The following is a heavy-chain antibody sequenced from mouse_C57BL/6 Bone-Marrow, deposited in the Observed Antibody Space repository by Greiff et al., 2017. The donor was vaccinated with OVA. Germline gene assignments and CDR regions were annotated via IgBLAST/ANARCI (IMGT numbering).Heavy chain of an antibody. CDR1: GYTFTDYY. Sequence: EVKLMESGPVLVKPGASVKMSCKASGYTFTDYYMNWVKQSHGKSLEWIGVINPYNGGTSYNQKFKGKATLTVDKSSSTAYMELNSLTSEDSAVYYCARRYYGSSYVGFAYWGQGTLVTVSA. CDR3: ARRYYGSSYVGFAY. CDR2: INPYNGGT. D-gene: IGHD1-1*01. V-gene: IGHV1-19*01. J-gene: IGHJ3*01.